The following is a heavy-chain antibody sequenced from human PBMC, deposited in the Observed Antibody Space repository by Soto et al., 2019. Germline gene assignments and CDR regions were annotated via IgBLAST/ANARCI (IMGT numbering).Heavy chain of an antibody. J-gene: IGHJ4*02. CDR3: VRGGVTSRTFDY. D-gene: IGHD3-10*01. CDR1: GYIIKNYW. Sequence: GESLKISCKASGYIIKNYWIGWVRQMPGQGLEWMGIIFPDDSDTRYSPSFQGHVTISVYKSISTAYVQWSSLKASDSAIYYCVRGGVTSRTFDYWGQGTLVTVSS. CDR2: IFPDDSDT. V-gene: IGHV5-51*01.